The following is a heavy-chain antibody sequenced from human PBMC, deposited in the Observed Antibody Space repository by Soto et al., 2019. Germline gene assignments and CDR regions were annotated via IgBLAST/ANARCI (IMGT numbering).Heavy chain of an antibody. J-gene: IGHJ4*02. CDR3: ARGTYYDILTGYPLDY. CDR1: GGTFSSYA. D-gene: IGHD3-9*01. CDR2: IIPIFGTA. V-gene: IGHV1-69*12. Sequence: QVQLVQSGAEVKKPGSSVKVSCKASGGTFSSYAISWVRQAPGQGLEWMGGIIPIFGTANYAQKFQGRVTITADESPSTDYMELSSLRSEDTAVYYCARGTYYDILTGYPLDYWGQGTLVTVSS.